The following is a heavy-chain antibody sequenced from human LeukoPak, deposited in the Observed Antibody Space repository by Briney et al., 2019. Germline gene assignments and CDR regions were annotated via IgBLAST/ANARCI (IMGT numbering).Heavy chain of an antibody. V-gene: IGHV3-15*01. CDR2: IKSKTDGGTT. Sequence: KPGGSLRLSCAASGFTFSNAWMSWVRQAPGKGLEWVGRIKSKTDGGTTDYAAPVKGRFTISRDDSKNTLYLQMNSLKTEDTAVYYCARTGTGGGFDYWGQGTLVTVSS. CDR1: GFTFSNAW. D-gene: IGHD1-1*01. J-gene: IGHJ4*02. CDR3: ARTGTGGGFDY.